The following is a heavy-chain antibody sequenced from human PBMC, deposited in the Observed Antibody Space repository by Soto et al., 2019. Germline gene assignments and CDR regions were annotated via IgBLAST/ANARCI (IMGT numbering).Heavy chain of an antibody. CDR2: INAGNGNT. Sequence: ASVKVSCKASGYSFTSYAMHWVRQAPGQRLEWMGWINAGNGNTKYSQRFQGRVAITRDTSASTAYMELSSLRSEDTAVYYCATGKYQLLSGAFDIWGQGTMVTVSS. CDR1: GYSFTSYA. J-gene: IGHJ3*02. CDR3: ATGKYQLLSGAFDI. V-gene: IGHV1-3*01. D-gene: IGHD2-2*01.